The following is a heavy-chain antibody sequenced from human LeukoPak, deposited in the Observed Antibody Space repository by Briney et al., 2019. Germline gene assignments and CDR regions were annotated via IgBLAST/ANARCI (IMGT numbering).Heavy chain of an antibody. V-gene: IGHV3-7*01. J-gene: IGHJ4*02. CDR2: IKTDGSET. CDR3: ATVRGYQTFDY. D-gene: IGHD6-13*01. CDR1: GFTFSNYW. Sequence: GGSLRLSCAASGFTFSNYWMSWVRQAPGKGLERVANIKTDGSETYYVDSVRGRFTISRDNAKNSLYLQMNGLRAEDTAVYYCATVRGYQTFDYWGQGTLVTVSS.